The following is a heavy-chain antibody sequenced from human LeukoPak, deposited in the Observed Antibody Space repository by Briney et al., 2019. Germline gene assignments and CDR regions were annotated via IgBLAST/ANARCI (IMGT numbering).Heavy chain of an antibody. D-gene: IGHD6-19*01. CDR2: IYSGGST. Sequence: GGSLRLSCAASGFTVSSNYMSWVRQAPGKGLEWVSVIYSGGSTYYADSVKGRFTISRDNSKNTLYLQMNSLRAEDTAVYYCARARGSGWYYGDYWGQGTLVTVSS. J-gene: IGHJ4*02. CDR3: ARARGSGWYYGDY. CDR1: GFTVSSNY. V-gene: IGHV3-66*01.